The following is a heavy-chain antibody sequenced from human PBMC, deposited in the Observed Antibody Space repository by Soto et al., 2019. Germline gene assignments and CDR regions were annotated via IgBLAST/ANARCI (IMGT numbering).Heavy chain of an antibody. CDR3: AADATAWQQMVPSDY. V-gene: IGHV1-58*01. Sequence: QMQLEQSGPEVKKPGTSVKVSCKASGFTFTSSAFQWVRQARGQRLEWIGWIAVGSGYTNYAQRFPDRVTLTRDMSTATTYLELSRLTPEDTAIYYCAADATAWQQMVPSDYWGQGTLVPVSS. CDR1: GFTFTSSA. CDR2: IAVGSGYT. J-gene: IGHJ4*02. D-gene: IGHD2-8*01.